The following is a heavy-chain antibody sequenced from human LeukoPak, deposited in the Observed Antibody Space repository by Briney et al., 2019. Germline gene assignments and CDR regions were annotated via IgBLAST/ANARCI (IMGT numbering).Heavy chain of an antibody. V-gene: IGHV4-38-2*01. CDR2: ISHSGTT. D-gene: IGHD3-10*01. CDR1: GYSISSGYY. Sequence: SETLSLTCAVSGYSISSGYYWGWIRQPPGKGLQWMGRISHSGTTKYNPSLKRRVTISIDTSKNQFSLKLSSVTAADTAVYYCARYDSGSYFDNWGQGTLVTVSS. J-gene: IGHJ4*02. CDR3: ARYDSGSYFDN.